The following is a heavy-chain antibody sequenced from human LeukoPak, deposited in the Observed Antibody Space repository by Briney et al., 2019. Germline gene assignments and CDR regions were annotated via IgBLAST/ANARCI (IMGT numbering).Heavy chain of an antibody. V-gene: IGHV3-7*01. CDR3: ARDAEPAPMYSSTHFDY. J-gene: IGHJ4*02. Sequence: GGSLRLSCAASGFTFSSYWMSWVRQAPGKGLEWVANIKQDGSEKYYVDSVKGRFTISRDNAKNSLYLQMNSLRAEDTAVYYCARDAEPAPMYSSTHFDYWGQGTLVTVSS. D-gene: IGHD6-13*01. CDR2: IKQDGSEK. CDR1: GFTFSSYW.